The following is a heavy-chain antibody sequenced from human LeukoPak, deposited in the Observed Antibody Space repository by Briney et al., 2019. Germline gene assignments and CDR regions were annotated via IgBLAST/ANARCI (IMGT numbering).Heavy chain of an antibody. CDR1: GFTFSSYA. CDR2: ISYDGSNK. CDR3: ARDPGYDSSGYFDY. J-gene: IGHJ4*02. Sequence: PGGSLRLSCAASGFTFSSYAMHWVRQAPGTGLEWVAVISYDGSNKYYADSVKGRFTISRDNSKNTLYLQMNSLRAEDTAVYYCARDPGYDSSGYFDYWGQGTLVTVSS. D-gene: IGHD3-22*01. V-gene: IGHV3-30*04.